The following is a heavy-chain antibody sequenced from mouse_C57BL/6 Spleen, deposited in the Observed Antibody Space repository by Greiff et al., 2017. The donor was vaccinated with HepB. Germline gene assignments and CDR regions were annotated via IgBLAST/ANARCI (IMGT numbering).Heavy chain of an antibody. CDR3: ARRGYDGYHGGFAY. J-gene: IGHJ3*01. Sequence: VQLQQPGAELVRPGSSVKLSCKASGYTFTSYWMDWVKQRPGQGLEWIGNIYPSDSETHYNQKFKDKATLTVDKSSSTAYMQLSSLTSEDSAVYYCARRGYDGYHGGFAYWGQGTLVTVSA. D-gene: IGHD2-3*01. CDR2: IYPSDSET. CDR1: GYTFTSYW. V-gene: IGHV1-61*01.